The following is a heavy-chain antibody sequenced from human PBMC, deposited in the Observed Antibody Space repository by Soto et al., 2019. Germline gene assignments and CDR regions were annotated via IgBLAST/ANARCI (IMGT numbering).Heavy chain of an antibody. D-gene: IGHD4-17*01. J-gene: IGHJ4*02. CDR3: ATTDYGEYYFDY. CDR2: INPISGGT. CDR1: GYTFSSYP. V-gene: IGHV1-2*04. Sequence: ASVKVSCKASGYTFSSYPISWGRHAPGQGLEWMGWINPISGGTNYAQKFQGWVTMTRDTSISTAYMELSRLRSDDTAVYYCATTDYGEYYFDYWGQGTLVTVSS.